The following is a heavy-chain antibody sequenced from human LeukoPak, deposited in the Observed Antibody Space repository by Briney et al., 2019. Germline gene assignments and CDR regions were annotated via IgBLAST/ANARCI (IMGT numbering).Heavy chain of an antibody. CDR3: AKGNGRTTVTRIDY. V-gene: IGHV3-7*03. CDR2: IKEDGSKK. Sequence: GGSLRLSCSASGFTFSGCWMTWVRQAPGKGLEWVANIKEDGSKKNCVDSVKGRFTIFRDNAKKSLYLQMNSLRAEDTAVYYCAKGNGRTTVTRIDYWGQGTLVTVSS. CDR1: GFTFSGCW. J-gene: IGHJ4*02. D-gene: IGHD4-11*01.